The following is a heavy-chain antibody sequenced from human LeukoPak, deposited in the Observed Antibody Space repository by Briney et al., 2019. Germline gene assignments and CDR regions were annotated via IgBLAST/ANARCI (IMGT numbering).Heavy chain of an antibody. V-gene: IGHV4-34*01. J-gene: IGHJ4*02. CDR1: GGSFSGYY. CDR3: ASSTIAVAAPIDY. CDR2: INHSGST. D-gene: IGHD6-19*01. Sequence: PSETLSLTCAVYGGSFSGYYWSWIRQPPGKGLEWIGEINHSGSTNYNPSLKSRVTMSVDTSKNQFSLKLSSVTAADTAVYYCASSTIAVAAPIDYWGQGTLVTVSS.